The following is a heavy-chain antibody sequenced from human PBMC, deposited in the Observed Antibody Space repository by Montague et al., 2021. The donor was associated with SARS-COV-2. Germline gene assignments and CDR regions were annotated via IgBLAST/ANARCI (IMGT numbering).Heavy chain of an antibody. CDR3: ARGLTYYGMDV. V-gene: IGHV3-30-3*01. Sequence: SLRPSCAASGFTFSSYAMHWVRQAPGKGLEWVAVISYDGSNKYYADSVKGRFTISRDNSKNTLYLQMNSLRAEDTAVYYCARGLTYYGMDVWGQGTTVTVSS. J-gene: IGHJ6*02. CDR2: ISYDGSNK. D-gene: IGHD2-21*02. CDR1: GFTFSSYA.